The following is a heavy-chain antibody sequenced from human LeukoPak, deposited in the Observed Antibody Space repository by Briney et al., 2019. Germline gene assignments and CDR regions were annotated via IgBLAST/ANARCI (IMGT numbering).Heavy chain of an antibody. CDR3: ARGTSGYDQEFDY. CDR2: INHSGST. J-gene: IGHJ4*02. Sequence: SETLSLTCTVSGGSVSSGSYYWSWIRQPPGKGLEWIGEINHSGSTNYNPSLKSRVTISVDTSKNQFSLKLSSVTAADTAVYYCARGTSGYDQEFDYWGQGTLVTVSS. CDR1: GGSVSSGSYY. V-gene: IGHV4-39*07. D-gene: IGHD5-12*01.